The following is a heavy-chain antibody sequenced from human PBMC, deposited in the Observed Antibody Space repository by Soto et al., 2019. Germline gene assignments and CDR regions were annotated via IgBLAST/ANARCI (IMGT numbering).Heavy chain of an antibody. CDR3: AKDSINLEWYPNWFDP. Sequence: PGGSLRLSCAASGFTFSSYAMSWVRQAPGKGLEWVSAISGSGGSTYYADSVKGRFTISRDNSKNTLYLQMNSLRAEDTAVYYCAKDSINLEWYPNWFDPWGQGTLVTVSS. V-gene: IGHV3-23*01. D-gene: IGHD3-3*01. J-gene: IGHJ5*02. CDR2: ISGSGGST. CDR1: GFTFSSYA.